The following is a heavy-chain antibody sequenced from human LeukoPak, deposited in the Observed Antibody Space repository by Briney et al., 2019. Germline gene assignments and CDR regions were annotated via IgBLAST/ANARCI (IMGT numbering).Heavy chain of an antibody. J-gene: IGHJ5*02. CDR2: ISSSRGTT. Sequence: GGSLRLSCAASGFTFSDYYMSWIRQTPGKGLEWIAYISSSRGTTYYADSVKGRFSISRDNAKNSVYLQMDSLRAEDTAIYYCARDMTSMEYTWFDPWGQGTLVTVSS. CDR3: ARDMTSMEYTWFDP. D-gene: IGHD5-18*01. V-gene: IGHV3-11*01. CDR1: GFTFSDYY.